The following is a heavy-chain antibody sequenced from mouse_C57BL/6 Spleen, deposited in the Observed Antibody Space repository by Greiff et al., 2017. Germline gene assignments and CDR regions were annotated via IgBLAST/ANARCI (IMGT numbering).Heavy chain of an antibody. CDR2: ISSGGSYT. D-gene: IGHD3-3*01. CDR1: GFTFSSYG. Sequence: EVHLVESGGDLVKPGGSLKLSCAASGFTFSSYGMSWVRQTPDKRLEWVATISSGGSYTYYPDQVKGRFTLSRDKAKNTLYLQMSSLKSEDTAMYYCASPTAKFAYWGQGTLVTVSA. J-gene: IGHJ3*01. V-gene: IGHV5-6*01. CDR3: ASPTAKFAY.